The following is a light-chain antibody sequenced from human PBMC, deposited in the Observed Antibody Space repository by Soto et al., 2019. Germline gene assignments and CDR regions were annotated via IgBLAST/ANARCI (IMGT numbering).Light chain of an antibody. V-gene: IGLV2-23*01. CDR3: CSYAGSYV. J-gene: IGLJ1*01. Sequence: QSVLTQPASVSGSPGQSITISCTGTSSDVGSYNLVSWYQQHPGKAPKLMIYEGSERPSGVSNRFSGSKSGNTASLTISGLQAEDEADYYCCSYAGSYVFGTGTKGTVL. CDR1: SSDVGSYNL. CDR2: EGS.